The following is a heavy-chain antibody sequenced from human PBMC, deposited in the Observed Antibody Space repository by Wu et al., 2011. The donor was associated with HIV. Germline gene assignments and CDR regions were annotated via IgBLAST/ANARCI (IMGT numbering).Heavy chain of an antibody. CDR2: IGTYNGNT. J-gene: IGHJ5*02. Sequence: SCKASGYTFTTYGISWVRQAPGQGLEWMGWIGTYNGNTNYAQKFQGRVIVTIDTSTSTAYMELRSLRSDDTAVYYCARVGPCSSTSCYMKWFDPWGQGTLVTVSS. CDR3: ARVGPCSSTSCYMKWFDP. V-gene: IGHV1-18*01. CDR1: GYTFTTYG. D-gene: IGHD2-2*02.